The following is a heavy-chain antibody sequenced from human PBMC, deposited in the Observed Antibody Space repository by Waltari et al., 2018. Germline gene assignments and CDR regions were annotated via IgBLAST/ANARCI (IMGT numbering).Heavy chain of an antibody. Sequence: QVQLQESGPGLVKPSETLSLPCTVPGGSISSYYWTWIGQPPGKGLEWIGYIYYSGSTNYNPSLKSRVTISVDTSKNQFSLKLSFVTAADTAVYYCARDYRGYDFWSGYYNGWFDPWGQGTLVTVSS. CDR3: ARDYRGYDFWSGYYNGWFDP. CDR2: IYYSGST. J-gene: IGHJ5*02. V-gene: IGHV4-59*13. CDR1: GGSISSYY. D-gene: IGHD3-3*01.